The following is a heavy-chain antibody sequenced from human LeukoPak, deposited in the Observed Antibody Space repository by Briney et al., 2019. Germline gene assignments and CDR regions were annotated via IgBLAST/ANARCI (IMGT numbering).Heavy chain of an antibody. CDR1: GGSFSGYY. V-gene: IGHV4-34*01. CDR3: ARTTEAHSWRTRYYDYYMDV. J-gene: IGHJ6*03. CDR2: INHSGST. D-gene: IGHD6-13*01. Sequence: SETLSLTCAVYGGSFSGYYWSWIRQPPGKGLEWIGEINHSGSTNYNPSLKSRVTISVDTSKNQFSLKLSSVAAADTAVYYCARTTEAHSWRTRYYDYYMDVWGKGTTVTVSS.